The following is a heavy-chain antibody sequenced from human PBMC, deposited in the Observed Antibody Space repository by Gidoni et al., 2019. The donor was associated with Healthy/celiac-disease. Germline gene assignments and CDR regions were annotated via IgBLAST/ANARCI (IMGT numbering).Heavy chain of an antibody. CDR1: GGSFSRDY. CDR3: ARGHDYGFDF. D-gene: IGHD4-17*01. J-gene: IGHJ4*02. V-gene: IGHV4-34*01. Sequence: LKPSATLRLTCALYGGSFSRDYWTWSRQRPGKGQEWIGEINRSGSTNYNPSLKSRVTISVYTSKNQFALKLSSVTAAYTVVYYCARGHDYGFDFWGQGTLVTVSS. CDR2: INRSGST.